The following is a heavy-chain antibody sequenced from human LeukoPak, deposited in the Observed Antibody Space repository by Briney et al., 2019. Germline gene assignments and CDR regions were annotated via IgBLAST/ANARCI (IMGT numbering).Heavy chain of an antibody. Sequence: SETLSLTCTVSGDSISGSTYYWGWIRQTPGKGLEWIGTIYYSGSTYYNPSLTSRVTISVDTPKNQFSLKLSSVTAADTALYYCARVRPTYSTGWYGADYWGQGTLVTVSS. CDR1: GDSISGSTYY. CDR2: IYYSGST. CDR3: ARVRPTYSTGWYGADY. J-gene: IGHJ4*02. D-gene: IGHD6-19*01. V-gene: IGHV4-39*07.